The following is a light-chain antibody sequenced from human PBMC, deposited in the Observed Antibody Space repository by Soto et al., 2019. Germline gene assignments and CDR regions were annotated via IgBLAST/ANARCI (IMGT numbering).Light chain of an antibody. CDR2: GAS. J-gene: IGKJ1*01. Sequence: IVLTQSPCTLSLSPGEIATLSFRSSQSVSSSYLAWYQQKPGQAPRLLIYGASSRATGIPDRFSGSGSGTDFTLTISRLEPEDFAVYYCQQYGSSPKTFGQGTKVDI. CDR1: QSVSSSY. V-gene: IGKV3-20*01. CDR3: QQYGSSPKT.